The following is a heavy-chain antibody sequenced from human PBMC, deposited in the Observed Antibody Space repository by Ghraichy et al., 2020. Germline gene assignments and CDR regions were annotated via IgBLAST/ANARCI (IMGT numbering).Heavy chain of an antibody. V-gene: IGHV3-21*01. CDR2: ISSTSTYI. D-gene: IGHD7-27*01. CDR1: SISLTRVT. Sequence: GGSLRLSSVPTSISLTRVTRYQVVRAPGKGQEGVSFISSTSTYIYYADAVKGRFTMSRDNAKNSLYLQMNSIRDEDTAVYYCARGKIIGEITNPPEDSWGHGMLVTVS. J-gene: IGHJ5*01. CDR3: ARGKIIGEITNPPEDS.